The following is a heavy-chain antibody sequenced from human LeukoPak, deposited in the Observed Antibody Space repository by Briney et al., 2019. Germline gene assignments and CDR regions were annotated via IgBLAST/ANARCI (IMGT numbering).Heavy chain of an antibody. J-gene: IGHJ4*02. CDR2: IYYSGST. CDR3: ARSRVVPAANGIDY. D-gene: IGHD2-2*01. CDR1: GGSISSYY. V-gene: IGHV4-59*01. Sequence: PSETLSLTCTVSGGSISSYYWSWIRQPPGKGLEWVGYIYYSGSTNYNPSLKSRVTISVDTSKNQFSLKLSSVTAADTAVYYCARSRVVPAANGIDYWGQGTLVTVSS.